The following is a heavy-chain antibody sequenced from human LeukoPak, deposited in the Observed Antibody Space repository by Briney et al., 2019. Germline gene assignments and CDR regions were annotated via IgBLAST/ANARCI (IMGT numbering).Heavy chain of an antibody. D-gene: IGHD3-10*01. CDR1: GYSISSGYY. Sequence: SETLSLTCTVSGYSISSGYYWSWIRQPPGKGLEWIGEINHSGSTNYNPSLKSRVTISVDTSKNQFSLKLSSVTAADTAVYYCARGLRYYYGSGSYYQFDPWGQGTLVTVSS. CDR2: INHSGST. CDR3: ARGLRYYYGSGSYYQFDP. J-gene: IGHJ5*02. V-gene: IGHV4-38-2*02.